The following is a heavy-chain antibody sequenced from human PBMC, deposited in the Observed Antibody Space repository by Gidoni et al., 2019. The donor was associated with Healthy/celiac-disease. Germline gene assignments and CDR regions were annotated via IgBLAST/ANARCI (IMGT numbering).Heavy chain of an antibody. Sequence: QPPGKGLEWIGYIYYSGSTNYNPSLKSRVTISVDTSKNQFSLKLSSVNAADTAVYYCARGEEGAAEFDYWGQGTLVTVSS. V-gene: IGHV4-59*01. J-gene: IGHJ4*02. CDR2: IYYSGST. CDR3: ARGEEGAAEFDY. D-gene: IGHD6-25*01.